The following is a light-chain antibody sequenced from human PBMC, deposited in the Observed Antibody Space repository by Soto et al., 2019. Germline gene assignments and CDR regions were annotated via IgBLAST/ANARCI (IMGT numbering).Light chain of an antibody. J-gene: IGKJ3*01. Sequence: EVLLTRSAGTLSLSPGGRATLSCRSSQSVAANYLAWYQQKRGKAPSLLIYGASSRATGIPDRFSGSGSGTDFTLTISRLEPEDFSAYYCHQYGTAPLTFGPGTKVDIK. CDR2: GAS. CDR1: QSVAANY. CDR3: HQYGTAPLT. V-gene: IGKV3-20*01.